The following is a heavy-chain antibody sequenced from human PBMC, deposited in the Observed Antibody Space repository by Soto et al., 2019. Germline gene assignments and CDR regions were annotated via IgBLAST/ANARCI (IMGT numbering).Heavy chain of an antibody. D-gene: IGHD3-10*01. CDR2: VSAGGDMT. J-gene: IGHJ6*04. V-gene: IGHV3-23*01. CDR1: GFTFSSYA. Sequence: DVQLLESGGHLVQPGGSLRLSCAASGFTFSSYAMSWVRQAPGKGLEWVSSVSAGGDMTYYSDSVKGRFTISRDNSNHALFLQMNSLRIEDTALYYCSRGDRGGSGSPASYYYSGLEVWGKGTTVTVS. CDR3: SRGDRGGSGSPASYYYSGLEV.